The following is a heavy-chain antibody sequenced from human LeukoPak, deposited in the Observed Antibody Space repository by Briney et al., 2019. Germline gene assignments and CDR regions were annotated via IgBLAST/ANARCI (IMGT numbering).Heavy chain of an antibody. CDR3: AEGCGDAVVTALFGSGNAQNYFDP. D-gene: IGHD1-26*01. Sequence: ASVKVSCTASASTFTSYDINRMRQATGQGLEWLGLMNPNTGNAVYAQKVRGRVTITGNTSIRTAYMELSSLKSDDTAVYYCAEGCGDAVVTALFGSGNAQNYFDPWGQGTLVTVSS. CDR2: MNPNTGNA. J-gene: IGHJ5*02. CDR1: ASTFTSYD. V-gene: IGHV1-8*01.